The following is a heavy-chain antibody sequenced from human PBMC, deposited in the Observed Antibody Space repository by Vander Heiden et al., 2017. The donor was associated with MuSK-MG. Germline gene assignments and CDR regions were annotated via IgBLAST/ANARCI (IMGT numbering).Heavy chain of an antibody. CDR1: GFTVGRYS. D-gene: IGHD1-1*01. J-gene: IGHJ4*02. Sequence: EVQLVVSGGGLVKPGGSLRLCCAASGFTVGRYSMNWVRQAPGKGLEWVSSISSSSSYIYYADSVKGRFTISRDNAKNSLYLQMNSLRAEDTAVYYCARDQVTGTTLPLDYWGQGTLVTVSS. CDR3: ARDQVTGTTLPLDY. V-gene: IGHV3-21*01. CDR2: ISSSSSYI.